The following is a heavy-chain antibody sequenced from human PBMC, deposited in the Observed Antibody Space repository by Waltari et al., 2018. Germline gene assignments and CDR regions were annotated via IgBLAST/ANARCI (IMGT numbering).Heavy chain of an antibody. CDR2: FNHSVRS. D-gene: IGHD2-15*01. CDR1: GGFFSGYY. J-gene: IGHJ4*02. Sequence: QLQLQQWGAGLLKPSETLSLTCAVYGGFFSGYYWSWIRQPPGNRLEWISEFNHSVRSNCNPSLKSRNTISVDTSKNQFSLKLSSVTAANTAVYYCASLRVTVVSPGPREVDYWGQGTLVTVSS. V-gene: IGHV4-34*01. CDR3: ASLRVTVVSPGPREVDY.